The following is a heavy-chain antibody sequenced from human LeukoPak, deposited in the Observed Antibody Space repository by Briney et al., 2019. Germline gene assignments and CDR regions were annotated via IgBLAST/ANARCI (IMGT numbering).Heavy chain of an antibody. Sequence: PGGSLRLSCTASGFTFSNYAMSWVRQAPGKGLKWVSSISDSGDTPYYADSVRGRFTISRDNAKNTLYLQMNTLRVEDTAVYYCTRDLMDYDVSTGLHHYYMDVWGQGTTVTVSS. CDR3: TRDLMDYDVSTGLHHYYMDV. CDR1: GFTFSNYA. J-gene: IGHJ6*02. D-gene: IGHD3-9*01. V-gene: IGHV3-23*01. CDR2: ISDSGDTP.